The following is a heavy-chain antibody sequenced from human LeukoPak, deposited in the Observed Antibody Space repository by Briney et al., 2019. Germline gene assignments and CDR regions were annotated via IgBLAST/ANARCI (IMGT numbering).Heavy chain of an antibody. V-gene: IGHV3-33*01. J-gene: IGHJ3*02. D-gene: IGHD3-10*01. CDR2: IWYDGSNI. CDR1: GFTFSSYG. Sequence: GGTLRLSCAASGFTFSSYGMHWVRQAPGKGLEWVAVIWYDGSNIHYADSVKGRFTISRDNSKNTLYLQMNSLRTEDTAVYYCASSILKGFGDHDAFDIWGQGTMVTVSS. CDR3: ASSILKGFGDHDAFDI.